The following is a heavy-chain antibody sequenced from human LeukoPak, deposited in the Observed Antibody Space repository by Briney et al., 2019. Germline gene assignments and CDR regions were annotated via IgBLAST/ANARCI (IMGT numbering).Heavy chain of an antibody. CDR3: ACDITVVRGVIASI. D-gene: IGHD3-10*01. CDR1: GFTFSSYA. J-gene: IGHJ4*02. CDR2: ISGSGGST. Sequence: PGGSLRLSCAASGFTFSSYAMSWVRQAPGKGLKWVSAISGSGGSTYYADSVKGRFTISRDNSKNTLYLQMNSLRAEDTAVYCCACDITVVRGVIASIRGQGTLVTVSS. V-gene: IGHV3-23*01.